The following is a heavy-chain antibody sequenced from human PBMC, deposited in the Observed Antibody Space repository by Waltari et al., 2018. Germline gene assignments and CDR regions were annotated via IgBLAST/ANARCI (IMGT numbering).Heavy chain of an antibody. CDR1: GFTFTSYA. CDR3: ARAVEPDY. V-gene: IGHV3-23*04. J-gene: IGHJ4*02. D-gene: IGHD2-15*01. CDR2: ISDGGGNT. Sequence: EVQLVESGGGLVQPGGSLRLSCAASGFTFTSYAMSWVRQAPGKGREWCSAISDGGGNTYYADSIKGRFTISRDNSKNTLYLQMKSLRIEDTAVYHCARAVEPDYWGQGTLVTVSS.